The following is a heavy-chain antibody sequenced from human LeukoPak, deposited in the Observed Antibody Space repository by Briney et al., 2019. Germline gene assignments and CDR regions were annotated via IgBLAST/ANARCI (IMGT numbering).Heavy chain of an antibody. CDR2: ISGSGGTT. Sequence: AISGSGGTTYYADSVRGRFTISRDNSKNILFLQLNSLRAEDTAVYYCAKIGRIAVAGTNCWGQGTLVTVSS. J-gene: IGHJ4*02. V-gene: IGHV3-23*01. CDR3: AKIGRIAVAGTNC. D-gene: IGHD6-19*01.